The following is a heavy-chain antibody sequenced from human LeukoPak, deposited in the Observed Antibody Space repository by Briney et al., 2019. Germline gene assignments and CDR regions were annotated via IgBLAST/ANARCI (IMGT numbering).Heavy chain of an antibody. J-gene: IGHJ3*02. CDR3: ASPLPRIVGATLDAFDI. D-gene: IGHD1-26*01. Sequence: ASVKVSCKASGGTFSSYAISRVRQAPGQGLEWMGGIIPIFGTANYAQKFQGRVTITADESTSTAYMELSSLRSEDTAVYYCASPLPRIVGATLDAFDIWGQGTMVTVSS. CDR1: GGTFSSYA. V-gene: IGHV1-69*13. CDR2: IIPIFGTA.